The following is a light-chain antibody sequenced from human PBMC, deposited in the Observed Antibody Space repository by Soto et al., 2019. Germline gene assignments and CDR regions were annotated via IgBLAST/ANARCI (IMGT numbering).Light chain of an antibody. Sequence: DIQMTQSPSSLSAFVGDSITITCQASQDIKNYLNWYQHKPGKAPKLLIYDAFKSDTGVPSRFSGSGSGTDFTFTIRGLQPEDIATYFCQQYDSLPPTFGGGTRVDI. J-gene: IGKJ4*01. CDR1: QDIKNY. V-gene: IGKV1-33*01. CDR3: QQYDSLPPT. CDR2: DAF.